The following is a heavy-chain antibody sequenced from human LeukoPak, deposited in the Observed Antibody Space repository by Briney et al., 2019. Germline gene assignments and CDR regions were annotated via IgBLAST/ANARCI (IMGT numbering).Heavy chain of an antibody. Sequence: GGSLRLSCAASGFTFSTYTMYWVRHPPGKRLEWVSIIGNNGGGIHYADSVRGRFTISRDNSKNALYLQMNSLRVEDSAVYYCAIDPNWGTHSWGQGVLVTVSS. CDR1: GFTFSTYT. J-gene: IGHJ4*02. CDR3: AIDPNWGTHS. CDR2: IGNNGGGI. V-gene: IGHV3-23*01. D-gene: IGHD7-27*01.